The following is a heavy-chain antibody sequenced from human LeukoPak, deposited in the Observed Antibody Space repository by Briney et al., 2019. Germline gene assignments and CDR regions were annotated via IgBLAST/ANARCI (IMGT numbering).Heavy chain of an antibody. CDR2: ISAGGDRT. D-gene: IGHD3-9*01. Sequence: GGSLRLSCAASGFRFNSYGMTWVRLAPGKGLEWVSAISAGGDRTYYADAVKGRFTISRDNAKNSLYLQMNSLRAEDTAVYYCAREGGRYDILTGYYLRLYYFDYWGQGTLVTVSS. V-gene: IGHV3-23*01. J-gene: IGHJ4*02. CDR1: GFRFNSYG. CDR3: AREGGRYDILTGYYLRLYYFDY.